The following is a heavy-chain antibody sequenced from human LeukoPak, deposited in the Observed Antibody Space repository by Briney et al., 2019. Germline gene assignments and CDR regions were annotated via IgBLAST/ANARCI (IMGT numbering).Heavy chain of an antibody. J-gene: IGHJ4*02. CDR2: IYSGGST. Sequence: PGGSLRLSCAASGFTVSSNYMSWVRQAPGKGLEWVSVIYSGGSTYYADSVKGRFTISRDNSKNTLYLQMNSLRAEDTAVYYCASNTEPTNAYYFGYWGQGTLVTVSS. D-gene: IGHD2-8*01. V-gene: IGHV3-66*01. CDR3: ASNTEPTNAYYFGY. CDR1: GFTVSSNY.